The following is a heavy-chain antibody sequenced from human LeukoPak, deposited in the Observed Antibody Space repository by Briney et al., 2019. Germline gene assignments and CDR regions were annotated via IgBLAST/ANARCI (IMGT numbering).Heavy chain of an antibody. CDR1: GFTFSSYW. Sequence: PGGSLRLSCAASGFTFSSYWMSWIRQPPGKGLEWIGEINHSGSTNYNPSLKSRVTISVDTSKNQFSLKLSSVTAADTAVYYCARAQRLPPSWFDPWGQGTLVTVSS. J-gene: IGHJ5*02. V-gene: IGHV4-34*01. CDR3: ARAQRLPPSWFDP. CDR2: INHSGST.